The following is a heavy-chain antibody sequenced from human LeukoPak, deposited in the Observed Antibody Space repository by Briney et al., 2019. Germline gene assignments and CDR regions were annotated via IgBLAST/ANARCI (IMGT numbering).Heavy chain of an antibody. D-gene: IGHD1-20*01. CDR3: ARLYRSYNWNGPYFDY. V-gene: IGHV4-61*02. CDR1: GGSISSGSYY. J-gene: IGHJ4*02. Sequence: SQTLSLTCTVSGGSISSGSYYWSWIRQPAGKGLEWIGRIYTSGSTNYNPPLKSRVTISVDTSKNQFSLKLSSVTAADTAVYYCARLYRSYNWNGPYFDYWGQGTLVTVSS. CDR2: IYTSGST.